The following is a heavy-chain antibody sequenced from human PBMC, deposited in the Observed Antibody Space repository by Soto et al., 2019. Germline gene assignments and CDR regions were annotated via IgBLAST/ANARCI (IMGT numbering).Heavy chain of an antibody. CDR2: SKKKADGGTT. Sequence: GGSLRLSCAASGFIFSNAWMRWVRQAPGKGLEWVGLSKKKADGGTTDYAAPLKGRFTISRDDSKNTLYLQMSSLKTEDTAVDYCRNQWLDWGQGTLVSVCS. CDR3: RNQWLD. CDR1: GFIFSNAW. V-gene: IGHV3-15*01. D-gene: IGHD6-19*01. J-gene: IGHJ4*01.